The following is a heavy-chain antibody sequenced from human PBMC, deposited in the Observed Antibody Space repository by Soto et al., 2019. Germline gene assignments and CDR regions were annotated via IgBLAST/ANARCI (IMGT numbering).Heavy chain of an antibody. CDR1: GGSISSYY. V-gene: IGHV4-59*01. J-gene: IGHJ4*02. CDR3: ARGYSSGWYSFDY. Sequence: SETLSLTCTVSGGSISSYYWSWIRQPPGKGLEWIGYIYYSGSTNYNPSLKSRVPISVDTSKNQFSLKLGSVTAADTAVYYCARGYSSGWYSFDYWGQGTLVTVSS. D-gene: IGHD6-19*01. CDR2: IYYSGST.